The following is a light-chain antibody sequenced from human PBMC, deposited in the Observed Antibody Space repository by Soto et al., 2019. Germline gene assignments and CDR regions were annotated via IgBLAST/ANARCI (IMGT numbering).Light chain of an antibody. CDR1: QSVSSY. CDR2: GAS. Sequence: EIVLTQSSATLSFSPGERATLSCRASQSVSSYLAWYQQKPGQAPRLLIYGASSRATGIPDRFSGSGSGTEFTLTISRLQSEDFAVYYCQEYSKWPSRTFGQGTKVDIK. V-gene: IGKV3D-15*01. CDR3: QEYSKWPSRT. J-gene: IGKJ1*01.